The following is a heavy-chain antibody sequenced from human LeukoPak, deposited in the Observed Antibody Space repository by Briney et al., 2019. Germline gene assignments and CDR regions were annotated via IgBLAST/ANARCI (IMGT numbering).Heavy chain of an antibody. CDR3: ATSRVPGSLDQVFDI. CDR1: AFTCSSYV. J-gene: IGHJ3*02. Sequence: GGSLRLSCAGSAFTCSSYVMNWVRQAPGKGREWVSSISSTSSYIYYADSVKGRFTISRDNAKNSLYLQMNSLRADDTAVYYCATSRVPGSLDQVFDIWGQGTMVTVSS. V-gene: IGHV3-21*04. CDR2: ISSTSSYI. D-gene: IGHD2-2*01.